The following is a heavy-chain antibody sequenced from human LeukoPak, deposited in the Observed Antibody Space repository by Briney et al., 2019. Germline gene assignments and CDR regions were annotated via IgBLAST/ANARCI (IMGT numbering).Heavy chain of an antibody. J-gene: IGHJ4*02. V-gene: IGHV3-23*01. CDR1: GFTFTSYV. Sequence: GGSLRLSCAASGFTFTSYVMSWVRQAPGKGLEWVSAIAGDGVSTYYAESVKGRFTISRENCKNTLHLQMNSLRAEDTAVYYCAKGSSGGRPYYFDYWGQGTLVTVSS. D-gene: IGHD6-6*01. CDR3: AKGSSGGRPYYFDY. CDR2: IAGDGVST.